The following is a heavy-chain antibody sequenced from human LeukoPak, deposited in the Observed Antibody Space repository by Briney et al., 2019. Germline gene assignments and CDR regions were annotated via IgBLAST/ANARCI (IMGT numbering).Heavy chain of an antibody. CDR3: AKSVRTAPFEY. Sequence: SETLSLTCTVSGASISSNYCSWILQPPGKGLEWIGYIYSSGSTNSNPSLKSRVTMSVDTSKNQFSLRLTSVTAADTDFYYCAKSVRTAPFEYWGQGTLVTVSS. D-gene: IGHD2-21*02. CDR1: GASISSNY. V-gene: IGHV4-59*08. CDR2: IYSSGST. J-gene: IGHJ4*02.